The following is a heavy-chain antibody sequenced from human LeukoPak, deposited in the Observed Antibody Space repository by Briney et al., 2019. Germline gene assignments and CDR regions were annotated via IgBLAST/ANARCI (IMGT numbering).Heavy chain of an antibody. D-gene: IGHD3-10*01. CDR2: IYPGDSTT. Sequence: GESLKISCKGSGYSFTNYWIGWVRQMPGKGLEWMGIIYPGDSTTTYSPSFQGQITISADKSISTAYLQWSSLKASDTAIYYCALHPAQGSGSLDFWGQGTLVTVSS. V-gene: IGHV5-51*01. CDR1: GYSFTNYW. CDR3: ALHPAQGSGSLDF. J-gene: IGHJ4*02.